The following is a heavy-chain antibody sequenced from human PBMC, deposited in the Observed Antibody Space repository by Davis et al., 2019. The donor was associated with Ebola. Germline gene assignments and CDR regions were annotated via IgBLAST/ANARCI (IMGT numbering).Heavy chain of an antibody. CDR3: SAAAASVDY. CDR1: GFNFRSYG. J-gene: IGHJ4*02. D-gene: IGHD6-13*01. Sequence: GESLKISCAASGFNFRSYGMHWVRQAPDKGLEWVAVIWYDGSRKYYGDSVKGRFTISRDNSNNLLYLQMNSLKTEDTAVYYCSAAAASVDYWGQGTLVTVSS. CDR2: IWYDGSRK. V-gene: IGHV3-33*01.